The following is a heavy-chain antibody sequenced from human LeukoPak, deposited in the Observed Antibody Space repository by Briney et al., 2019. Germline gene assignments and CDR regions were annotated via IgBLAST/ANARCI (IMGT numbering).Heavy chain of an antibody. D-gene: IGHD1-20*01. CDR2: ISGSGDNT. CDR1: GFTFSGFA. Sequence: GGSLRLSCAASGFTFSGFAMSWVRRTPGKGLEWVSGISGSGDNTLYADSVKGRFTISRDNAKNSLYLQMNSLRAEDTAVYYCASVTGTTTYYYGMDVWGQGTTVTVSS. CDR3: ASVTGTTTYYYGMDV. J-gene: IGHJ6*02. V-gene: IGHV3-23*01.